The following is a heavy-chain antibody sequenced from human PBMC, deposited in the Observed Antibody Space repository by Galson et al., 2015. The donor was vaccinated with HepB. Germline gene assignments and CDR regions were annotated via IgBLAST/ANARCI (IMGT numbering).Heavy chain of an antibody. Sequence: SLRLSCAASGFTFSSYAMHWVRQAPGKGLEWVAVISYDGSNKYYADSVKGRFTISRDNSKNTLYLQMNSLRAEDTAVYYCARPNSSGRFRYHWYGMDVWGQGTTVTVSS. CDR3: ARPNSSGRFRYHWYGMDV. V-gene: IGHV3-30*04. J-gene: IGHJ6*02. CDR1: GFTFSSYA. CDR2: ISYDGSNK. D-gene: IGHD6-19*01.